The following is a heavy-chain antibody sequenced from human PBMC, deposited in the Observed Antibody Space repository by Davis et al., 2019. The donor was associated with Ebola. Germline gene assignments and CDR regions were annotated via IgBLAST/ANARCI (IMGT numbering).Heavy chain of an antibody. V-gene: IGHV1-18*04. CDR2: ISAYNGNT. D-gene: IGHD3-3*01. CDR3: ARGVEGFCDY. CDR1: VYTFTSHY. Sequence: SVPVSRLASVYTFTSHYMHWLRQPPGQGLEWMGWISAYNGNTNYAQKLQGRVTMTTDTSTSTAYMELRSLRSDDTAVDYCARGVEGFCDYWGQGTLVTVSS. J-gene: IGHJ4*02.